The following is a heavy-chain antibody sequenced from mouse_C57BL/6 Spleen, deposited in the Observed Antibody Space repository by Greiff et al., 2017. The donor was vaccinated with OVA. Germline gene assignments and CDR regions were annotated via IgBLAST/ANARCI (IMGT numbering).Heavy chain of an antibody. CDR3: ARWGYSNMRAMDY. Sequence: VMLVESGPELVKPGASVKISCKASGYAFSSSWMNWVKQRPGKGLEWIGRIYPGDGDTNYNGKFKGKATLTADKSSSTAYMQLSSLTSEDSAVYFCARWGYSNMRAMDYWGQGTSVTVSS. D-gene: IGHD2-5*01. CDR1: GYAFSSSW. V-gene: IGHV1-82*01. J-gene: IGHJ4*01. CDR2: IYPGDGDT.